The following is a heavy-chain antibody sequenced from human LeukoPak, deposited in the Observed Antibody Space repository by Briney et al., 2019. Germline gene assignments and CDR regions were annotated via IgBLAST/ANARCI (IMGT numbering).Heavy chain of an antibody. Sequence: GGSLRLSCAASHFTFTTYWMSWVRQAPGKGLEWVANIKPDGSETYYVDSVKGRFTISRDNAKNSLYLQMSSLRAEDTAMYYCAREFNSFLADCSGGQCLFMSWGQGVLVTVSS. J-gene: IGHJ4*02. D-gene: IGHD2-15*01. CDR3: AREFNSFLADCSGGQCLFMS. CDR1: HFTFTTYW. V-gene: IGHV3-7*01. CDR2: IKPDGSET.